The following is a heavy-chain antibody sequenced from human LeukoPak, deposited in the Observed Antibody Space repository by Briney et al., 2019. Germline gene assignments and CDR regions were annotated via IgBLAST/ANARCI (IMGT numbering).Heavy chain of an antibody. CDR2: IYDGGSEK. D-gene: IGHD2-2*01. CDR1: GFTFSSYW. J-gene: IGHJ6*03. Sequence: PGGTLRLSCTASGFTFSSYWMSWVRQAPGKGLEGVAHIYDGGSEKDYVDSVRGRFTISTDNTSTSLSLQMTSLTAEDTAVYYCARDWMGYCSSNSCYLYYMDVWGKGTTVTVSS. V-gene: IGHV3-7*01. CDR3: ARDWMGYCSSNSCYLYYMDV.